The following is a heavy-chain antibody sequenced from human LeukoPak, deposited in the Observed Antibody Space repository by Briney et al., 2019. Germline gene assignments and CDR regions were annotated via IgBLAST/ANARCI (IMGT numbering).Heavy chain of an antibody. V-gene: IGHV1-69*13. Sequence: GASVKVSCKASGYTFTSYYMHWVRQAPGQGLEWMGGIIPIFGSANYAQKFQGRVTITADESTSTAYMELSSLRSEDTAVYYCATATMVRDVHFDYWGQGTLVTVSS. J-gene: IGHJ4*02. CDR2: IIPIFGSA. D-gene: IGHD3-10*01. CDR1: GYTFTSYY. CDR3: ATATMVRDVHFDY.